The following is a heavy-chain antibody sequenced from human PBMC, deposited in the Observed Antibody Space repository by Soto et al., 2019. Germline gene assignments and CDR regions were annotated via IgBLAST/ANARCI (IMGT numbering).Heavy chain of an antibody. CDR3: ARVGGINWFDP. Sequence: QVQLQESGPGLVKPSQTLSLTCTVSGGSISSGGYYWSWIRQHPGKGLEWIGYIYYSGSPYYNPYPSPRXTXSXXTSKTQFSLKLSSLTAADTAVYYCARVGGINWFDPWGQGTLVTVSS. CDR1: GGSISSGGYY. V-gene: IGHV4-31*03. D-gene: IGHD3-16*01. J-gene: IGHJ5*02. CDR2: IYYSGSP.